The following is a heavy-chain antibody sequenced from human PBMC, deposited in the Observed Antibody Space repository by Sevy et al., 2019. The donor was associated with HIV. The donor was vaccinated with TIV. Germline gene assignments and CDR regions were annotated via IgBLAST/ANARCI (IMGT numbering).Heavy chain of an antibody. CDR1: GFTFSSYW. D-gene: IGHD1-26*01. CDR3: GTSVGEN. V-gene: IGHV3-7*01. CDR2: IKQDGSEK. J-gene: IGHJ4*02. Sequence: GGSLRLSCAASGFTFSSYWMNWIRQAPGKGLEWVANIKQDGSEKYNVDSVKGRFTISRDNAKKSLYLKMNSLRAEDTAVYYCGTSVGENWGQGTLVTVSS.